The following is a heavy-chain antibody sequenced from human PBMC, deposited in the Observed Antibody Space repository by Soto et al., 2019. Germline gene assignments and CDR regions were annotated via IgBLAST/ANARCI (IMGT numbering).Heavy chain of an antibody. CDR1: GGSISSGNYY. D-gene: IGHD4-17*01. Sequence: SETLSLTCTFSGGSISSGNYYLSWIRQPPGKGLEWIGFISYSGTTYYNASLWSRASISVDTSKSQFSLDLSSVTAADTAVYYCATMGTPVTGLYYFDYWGQGTLVTVSS. V-gene: IGHV4-30-4*01. J-gene: IGHJ4*02. CDR3: ATMGTPVTGLYYFDY. CDR2: ISYSGTT.